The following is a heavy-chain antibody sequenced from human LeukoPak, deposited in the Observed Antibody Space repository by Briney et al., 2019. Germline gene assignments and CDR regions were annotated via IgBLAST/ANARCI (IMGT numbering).Heavy chain of an antibody. Sequence: SETLSLTCTVSGGSISSYYWSWIRQPPGKGLEWIGYIYYSGSTNYNPSLTSRVTISVDTPKNQFSLKLSSVSAACTAVSYWGSRTDYGDYGFYFDYWGQGTLVTVSS. J-gene: IGHJ4*02. CDR1: GGSISSYY. CDR3: GSRTDYGDYGFYFDY. CDR2: IYYSGST. D-gene: IGHD4-17*01. V-gene: IGHV4-59*08.